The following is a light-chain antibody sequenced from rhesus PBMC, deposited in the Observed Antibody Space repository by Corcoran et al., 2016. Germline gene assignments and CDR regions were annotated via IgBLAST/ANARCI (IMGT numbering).Light chain of an antibody. Sequence: QVILTQSPATLSLSPGERTTLSCRASQSVSSYLAWYQQKPGQAPRLLIYGASSRATGIPDRFSGSGSGTDFTLTISSLEPEDFGVYHCDQHSSGYTFGPGTKLDIK. J-gene: IGKJ3*01. CDR2: GAS. CDR3: DQHSSGYT. CDR1: QSVSSY. V-gene: IGKV3-10*01.